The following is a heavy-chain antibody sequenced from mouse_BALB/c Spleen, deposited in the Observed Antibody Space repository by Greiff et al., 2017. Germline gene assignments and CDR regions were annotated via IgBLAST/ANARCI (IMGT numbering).Heavy chain of an antibody. CDR3: ARVGDDGYYYFDY. D-gene: IGHD2-3*01. CDR1: GFSLTSYG. Sequence: QVQLQQSGPGLVQPSQSLSITCTVSGFSLTSYGVHWVRQSPGKGLEWLGVIWSGGSTDYNAAFISRLSISKDNSKSQVFFKMNSLQANGTAIYYCARVGDDGYYYFDYWGQGTTLTVSS. V-gene: IGHV2-2*02. CDR2: IWSGGST. J-gene: IGHJ2*01.